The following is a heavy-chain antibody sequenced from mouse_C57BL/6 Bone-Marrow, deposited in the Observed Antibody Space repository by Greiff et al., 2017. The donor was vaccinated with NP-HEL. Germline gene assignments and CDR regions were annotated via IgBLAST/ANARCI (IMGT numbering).Heavy chain of an antibody. CDR3: TTEYYFDY. CDR2: IDPENGDT. CDR1: GFNIKDDY. V-gene: IGHV14-4*01. J-gene: IGHJ2*01. Sequence: EVQLQQSGAELVRPGASVKLSCTASGFNIKDDYMHWVKQRPEQGLEWIGWIDPENGDTEYASKFQGKATITADTSFNTAYLQLSSLTSEDTAVYYCTTEYYFDYWGQGTTLTVSS.